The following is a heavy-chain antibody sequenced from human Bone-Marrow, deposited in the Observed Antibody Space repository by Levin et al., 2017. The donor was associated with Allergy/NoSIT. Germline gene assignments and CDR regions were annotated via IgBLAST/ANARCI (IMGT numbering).Heavy chain of an antibody. CDR1: GITVSSSY. J-gene: IGHJ4*02. CDR3: ARDSTSAYRAGY. Sequence: GESLKISCAVFGITVSSSYMGWVRQAPGKGPEWVSVIYKSGDTYYADSVKGRFSSSRDNFKNTLDLQMNSLRAEDTAIYYCARDSTSAYRAGYWGQGTLVTVAS. CDR2: IYKSGDT. V-gene: IGHV3-66*01. D-gene: IGHD3-22*01.